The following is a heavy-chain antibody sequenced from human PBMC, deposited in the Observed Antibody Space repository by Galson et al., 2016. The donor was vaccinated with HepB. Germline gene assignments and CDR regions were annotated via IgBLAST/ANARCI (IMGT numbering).Heavy chain of an antibody. J-gene: IGHJ4*02. CDR2: IYYTGST. D-gene: IGHD2/OR15-2a*01. CDR3: AKFSLYYFDY. CDR1: GGSFNSYY. V-gene: IGHV4-59*12. Sequence: SETLSLTCTFSGGSFNSYYWSWIRQPPGKGLEWIGYIYYTGSTNYNPSLKSRVTISLDTSKNQFSLRLSSVTAADTAVYYCAKFSLYYFDYWGQGSLVTVSS.